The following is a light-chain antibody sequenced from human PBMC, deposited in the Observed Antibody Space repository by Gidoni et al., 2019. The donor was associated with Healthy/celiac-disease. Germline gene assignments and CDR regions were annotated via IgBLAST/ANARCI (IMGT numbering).Light chain of an antibody. Sequence: EIVLTQSPATLSVSPGERATLSCRASQSVSSYLAWYQQKPGQAPRLLIYDASNRATGIPARFSGSGSGTDFTLTISSLQSEDFAVYYCQQRSNWPPVTFGPGTRVDIK. V-gene: IGKV3-11*01. J-gene: IGKJ3*01. CDR2: DAS. CDR1: QSVSSY. CDR3: QQRSNWPPVT.